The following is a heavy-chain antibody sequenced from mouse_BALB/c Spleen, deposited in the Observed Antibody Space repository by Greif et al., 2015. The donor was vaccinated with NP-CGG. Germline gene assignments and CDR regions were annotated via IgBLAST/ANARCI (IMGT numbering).Heavy chain of an antibody. CDR1: GFTFTDYY. CDR2: IRNKANGYTT. Sequence: EVHLVESGGGLVQPGGSLRLSCATSGFTFTDYYMSWVRQPPGKALEWLGFIRNKANGYTTEYSASVKGRFTISRDNSQRILYLQMNTPRAEDRATYYCARDLYAMDYCGQGTSVTVSS. CDR3: ARDLYAMDY. V-gene: IGHV7-3*02. J-gene: IGHJ4*01.